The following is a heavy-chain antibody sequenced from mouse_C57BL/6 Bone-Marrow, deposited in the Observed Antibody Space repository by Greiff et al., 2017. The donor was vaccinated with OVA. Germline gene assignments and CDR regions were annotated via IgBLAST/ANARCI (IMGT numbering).Heavy chain of an antibody. CDR2: IYPGNSDT. D-gene: IGHD1-1*01. CDR3: TPHYYGSSYHDY. V-gene: IGHV1-5*01. CDR1: GYTFTIYW. Sequence: VQLQQSGTVLARPGASVKMSCTTSGYTFTIYWMHWVKQRPGQGLEWIGAIYPGNSDTSCNQKFKGKAKLTAVTSASTAYLELSSLTNEDYAVDYCTPHYYGSSYHDYWGQGTTLTVSS. J-gene: IGHJ2*01.